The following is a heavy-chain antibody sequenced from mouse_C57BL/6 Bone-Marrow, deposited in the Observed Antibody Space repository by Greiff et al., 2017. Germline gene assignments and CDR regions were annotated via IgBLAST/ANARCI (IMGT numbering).Heavy chain of an antibody. D-gene: IGHD1-1*01. CDR3: TKYYYGSSYAMDD. V-gene: IGHV1-15*01. CDR1: GYTFTDYE. J-gene: IGHJ4*01. Sequence: VQLQQSGAELVRPGASVTLSCKASGYTFTDYEMHWVKQTPVHGLEWIGAIDPETGGTAYNQKFKGKAILTADKSSSTAYMELRSLTSEDSAVYYCTKYYYGSSYAMDDWGQGTSVTVSS. CDR2: IDPETGGT.